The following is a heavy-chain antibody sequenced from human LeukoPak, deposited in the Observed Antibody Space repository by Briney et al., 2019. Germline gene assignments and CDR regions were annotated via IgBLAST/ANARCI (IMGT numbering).Heavy chain of an antibody. CDR1: GGSFSGYY. J-gene: IGHJ3*02. V-gene: IGHV4-34*01. CDR3: ARVRYHNWNDRTVVFDI. CDR2: INRSGST. Sequence: SETLSLTCAVYGGSFSGYYWSWIRQPPGKGLEWIEEINRSGSTNYNPYLTSRVPISVDTSKNQFSLKLSSVTAADTAVYYCARVRYHNWNDRTVVFDIWGQGTMVTVSS. D-gene: IGHD1-1*01.